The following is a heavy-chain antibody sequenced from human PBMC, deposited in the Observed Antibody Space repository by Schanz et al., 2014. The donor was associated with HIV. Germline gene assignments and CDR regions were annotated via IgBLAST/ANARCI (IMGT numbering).Heavy chain of an antibody. V-gene: IGHV3-33*05. J-gene: IGHJ4*02. CDR1: GFTYRNYG. D-gene: IGHD3-22*01. CDR2: TSYDGIKK. Sequence: QEQLVESGGGVVQPGRSLGLSCAASGFTYRNYGMHWVRQAPGKGLEWVAVTSYDGIKKNFADSVRGRFTISRDNSKNTLYLQMTTLRIDDTAVYYCAKPEYDSRGNSQSHFDYWGQGTLVTVSS. CDR3: AKPEYDSRGNSQSHFDY.